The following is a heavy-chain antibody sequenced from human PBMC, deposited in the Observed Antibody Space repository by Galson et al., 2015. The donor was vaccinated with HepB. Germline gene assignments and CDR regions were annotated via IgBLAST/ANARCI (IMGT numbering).Heavy chain of an antibody. CDR2: ISSSSSYI. CDR3: ATRPQITMVRGVHDY. Sequence: SLRLSCAASGFTFSSYSMNWVRQAPGKGLEWVSSISSSSSYIYYADSVKGRFTISRDNAKNSLYLQMNSLRAEDTAVYYCATRPQITMVRGVHDYWGQGTLVTVSS. V-gene: IGHV3-21*01. J-gene: IGHJ4*02. CDR1: GFTFSSYS. D-gene: IGHD3-10*01.